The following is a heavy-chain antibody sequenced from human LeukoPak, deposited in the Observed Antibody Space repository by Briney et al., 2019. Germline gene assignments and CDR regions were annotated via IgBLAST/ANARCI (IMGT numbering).Heavy chain of an antibody. Sequence: GASVKVSCKASGYTFTSYGISWVRQAPGQGLEWMGWISAYNGNTNYAQKLQGRVTMTTDTSTSTAYMELRSLRSDDTAVYYCARDRSPGSSWYGSAYYYGMDVWGQGTTVTVSS. V-gene: IGHV1-18*01. J-gene: IGHJ6*02. CDR1: GYTFTSYG. D-gene: IGHD6-13*01. CDR3: ARDRSPGSSWYGSAYYYGMDV. CDR2: ISAYNGNT.